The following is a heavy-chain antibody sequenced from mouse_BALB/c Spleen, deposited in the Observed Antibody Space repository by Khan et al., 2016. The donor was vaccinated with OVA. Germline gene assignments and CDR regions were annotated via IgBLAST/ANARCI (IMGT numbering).Heavy chain of an antibody. V-gene: IGHV3-2*02. CDR1: GYSITTDYA. CDR3: ARVYGGDFDY. D-gene: IGHD1-1*01. J-gene: IGHJ2*01. Sequence: EVQLQESGPGLVKPSQSLSLTCTVTGYSITTDYAWNWIRQFPGNKLEWMGYISYSGNTKYNPSLQIRISITRDTSKNQFFLQLKSVTTEDTARYYCARVYGGDFDYWGQGTTLTVSS. CDR2: ISYSGNT.